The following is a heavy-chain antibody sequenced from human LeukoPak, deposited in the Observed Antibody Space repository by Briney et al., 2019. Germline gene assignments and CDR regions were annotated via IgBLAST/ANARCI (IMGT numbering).Heavy chain of an antibody. CDR3: ARSIGLTGGGVDV. V-gene: IGHV4-4*07. J-gene: IGHJ6*02. Sequence: SETLSLTCTVSGGSLSSYYWSWIRQPAGKALECIGRIYTSGSTNYNPSLKSRVTMSVDTSKNQFSLKLSSVTAADTAVYYCARSIGLTGGGVDVWGQGTTVTVSS. CDR2: IYTSGST. CDR1: GGSLSSYY. D-gene: IGHD3-9*01.